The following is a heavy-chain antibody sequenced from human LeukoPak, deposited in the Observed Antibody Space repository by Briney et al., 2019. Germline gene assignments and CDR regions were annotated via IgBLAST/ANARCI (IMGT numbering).Heavy chain of an antibody. CDR3: TTRGGDTLMRTEAFDY. D-gene: IGHD3-16*01. V-gene: IGHV1-2*02. CDR2: MNPDSGGT. Sequence: ASVKVSCRASGYTFTDYYIHWVRQAPGQGLEWMGWMNPDSGGTNYAQKFKGRVTMTRDTSINTAYMDLRRLTSDDTAIYYCTTRGGDTLMRTEAFDYWGLGTLVTVSS. J-gene: IGHJ4*02. CDR1: GYTFTDYY.